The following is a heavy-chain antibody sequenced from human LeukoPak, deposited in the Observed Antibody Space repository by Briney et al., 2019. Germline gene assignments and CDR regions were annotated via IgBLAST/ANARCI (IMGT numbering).Heavy chain of an antibody. CDR3: TRDLERWVPYNPPDY. V-gene: IGHV3-23*01. Sequence: GGSLSLSCAASGFPFSSHGMRWVRQAPGEGLEWVSGIIGGGGSTYYGDSVKGRFTISGDNSKNPVYLQMNSLETEATAVYSCTRDLERWVPYNPPDYWGQGTLVIVSS. CDR1: GFPFSSHG. CDR2: IIGGGGST. J-gene: IGHJ4*02. D-gene: IGHD5-24*01.